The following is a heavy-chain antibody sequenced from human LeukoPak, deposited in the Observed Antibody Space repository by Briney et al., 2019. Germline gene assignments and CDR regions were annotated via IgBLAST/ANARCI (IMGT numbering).Heavy chain of an antibody. J-gene: IGHJ5*02. V-gene: IGHV5-51*01. CDR2: IYPADSDI. D-gene: IGHD2-15*01. Sequence: GESLKISCKGSGYSINNYWIGWVRQMPGKGLEWMGIIYPADSDIRYSPSFQGQVTISADKSISTAYLQWSSLKASDTAIYYCARQEYCSGGSCYTWFDPWGQGTLVTVSS. CDR3: ARQEYCSGGSCYTWFDP. CDR1: GYSINNYW.